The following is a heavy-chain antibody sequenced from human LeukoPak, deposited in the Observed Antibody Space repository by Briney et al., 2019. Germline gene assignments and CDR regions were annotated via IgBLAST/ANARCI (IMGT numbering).Heavy chain of an antibody. D-gene: IGHD3-22*01. V-gene: IGHV4-34*01. CDR1: GGSFSGYY. J-gene: IGHJ4*02. CDR2: INHSGST. CDR3: ASPERYYYDSSGYSPFDY. Sequence: TSETLSLTCAVYGGSFSGYYWSWIRQPPGKGLEWIGEINHSGSTNYNPSLKSRVTISVDTSKNQFSLKLSSVTAADTAVYYCASPERYYYDSSGYSPFDYWGQGTLVTVSS.